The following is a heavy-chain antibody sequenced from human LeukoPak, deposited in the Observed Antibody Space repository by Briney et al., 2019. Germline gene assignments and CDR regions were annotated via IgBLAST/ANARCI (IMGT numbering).Heavy chain of an antibody. V-gene: IGHV3-74*01. J-gene: IGHJ4*02. CDR1: GFTFSIYW. CDR2: ISPDGSST. D-gene: IGHD6-13*01. Sequence: PGGSLRLSCAASGFTFSIYWMHWVRQAPGKGLVWVSRISPDGSSTNYADSVKGRFTISRDNARNILYLQMNSLRAEDTAVYYCARNFASSSRDYWGQGTLVTVSS. CDR3: ARNFASSSRDY.